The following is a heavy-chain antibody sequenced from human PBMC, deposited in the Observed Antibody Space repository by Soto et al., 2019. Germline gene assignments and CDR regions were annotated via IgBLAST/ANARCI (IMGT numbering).Heavy chain of an antibody. CDR2: IIPIFGTA. Sequence: QVQLVQSGAEVKKPGSSVKVSCKASGGTFSSYAISWVRQAPGQGLEWMGGIIPIFGTANYAQKFQGRVTITADKSTSTAYMELSSLRSEDTAVYYCARDPRSVLLWFWDYYYYGMDVWGQGTTVTVSS. V-gene: IGHV1-69*06. J-gene: IGHJ6*02. CDR1: GGTFSSYA. D-gene: IGHD3-10*01. CDR3: ARDPRSVLLWFWDYYYYGMDV.